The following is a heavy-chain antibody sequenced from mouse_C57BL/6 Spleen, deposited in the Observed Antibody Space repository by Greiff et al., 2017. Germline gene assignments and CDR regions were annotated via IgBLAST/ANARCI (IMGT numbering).Heavy chain of an antibody. CDR2: INPNYGTT. V-gene: IGHV1-39*01. Sequence: EVQLQQSGPELVKPGASVKISCKASGYSFTDYNMNWVKQSNGKSLEWIGVINPNYGTTSYNQKFKGQATLTVDQSSSTAYMQLNSLTSEDSAVYYGARSGSLGFSTGPYYFDYWGQGTTLTVSS. CDR3: ARSGSLGFSTGPYYFDY. D-gene: IGHD4-1*02. J-gene: IGHJ2*01. CDR1: GYSFTDYN.